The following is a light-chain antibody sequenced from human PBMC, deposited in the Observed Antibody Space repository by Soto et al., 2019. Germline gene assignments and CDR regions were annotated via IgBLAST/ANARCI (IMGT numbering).Light chain of an antibody. CDR2: DVS. Sequence: LTQPASVSGSRGQSITISCTGTSSDVGGYNYVSWYQQHPGKAPKLMIYDVSNRPSGVSNRFSGSKSGNTASLTISGLQAEDEADYYCSSYTSSSPYVFGTGTKVTVL. J-gene: IGLJ1*01. CDR1: SSDVGGYNY. V-gene: IGLV2-14*01. CDR3: SSYTSSSPYV.